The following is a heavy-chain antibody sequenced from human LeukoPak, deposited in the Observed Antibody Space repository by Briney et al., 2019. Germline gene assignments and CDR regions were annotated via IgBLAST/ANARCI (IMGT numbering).Heavy chain of an antibody. Sequence: SVKVSCKASGGSFTSYGISWVRQAPGQGLEWMGKIIPIYGRANYGQKFQGRVTITADELTTTSHMELSSLTAEDMAVYYCAAGGAYEFRDDYWGQGTLVTVSS. CDR3: AAGGAYEFRDDY. D-gene: IGHD3-3*01. V-gene: IGHV1-69*15. CDR2: IIPIYGRA. J-gene: IGHJ4*02. CDR1: GGSFTSYG.